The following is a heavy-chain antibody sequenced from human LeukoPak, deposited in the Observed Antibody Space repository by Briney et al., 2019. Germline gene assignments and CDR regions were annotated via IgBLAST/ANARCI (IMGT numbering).Heavy chain of an antibody. D-gene: IGHD4-17*01. J-gene: IGHJ4*02. CDR3: ARATGDYGDFLFDY. CDR2: INPNSGGT. Sequence: ASVKVSCKASGYTFTSYYMHWVRQAPGQGLEWMGWINPNSGGTNYAQKFQGRVTMTRDTSISTAYMELSRLRSDDTAVYYCARATGDYGDFLFDYWGQGTLVTVSS. CDR1: GYTFTSYY. V-gene: IGHV1-2*02.